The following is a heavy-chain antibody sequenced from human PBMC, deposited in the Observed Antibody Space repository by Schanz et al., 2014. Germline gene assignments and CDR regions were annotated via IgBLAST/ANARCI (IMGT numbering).Heavy chain of an antibody. Sequence: EVQLLESGGALVQPGGSLRLSCSASGFTFSTYAMSWVRQAPGKGLEWVSAINGNGGITYYADPVKGRFTISRDNSKNTLYLQMNSLRAEDTAVYYCAGTYCSSTSCYTGYYYMDVWGKGTTVTVSS. CDR1: GFTFSTYA. CDR3: AGTYCSSTSCYTGYYYMDV. V-gene: IGHV3-23*01. J-gene: IGHJ6*03. CDR2: INGNGGIT. D-gene: IGHD2-2*02.